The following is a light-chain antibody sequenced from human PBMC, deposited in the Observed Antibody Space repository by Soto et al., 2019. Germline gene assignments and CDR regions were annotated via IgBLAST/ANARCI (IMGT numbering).Light chain of an antibody. Sequence: VSTQAPSTLAQCPGGRGIVSCRASQSVSSSYLAWYQQKPGQAPRLLIYGASSRATGIPDRFSGSGSGTDFTLTISRLEPEDFAVYYCQHYGSSWTFGQGTKVDIK. CDR1: QSVSSSY. CDR3: QHYGSSWT. CDR2: GAS. J-gene: IGKJ1*01. V-gene: IGKV3-20*01.